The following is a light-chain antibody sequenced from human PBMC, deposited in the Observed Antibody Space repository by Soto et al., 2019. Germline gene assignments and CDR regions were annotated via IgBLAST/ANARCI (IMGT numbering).Light chain of an antibody. V-gene: IGKV3-20*01. CDR3: QQYGGSPRT. J-gene: IGKJ1*01. Sequence: EIFLTQSPDTLSLSPGERATLSCRASQSFSSNYLAWYQQKPGQAPRLLIYGASSRATGIPDRFSGSGSGTDFTLTISRLEPEDFAVYYCQQYGGSPRTFGQGTKVDI. CDR1: QSFSSNY. CDR2: GAS.